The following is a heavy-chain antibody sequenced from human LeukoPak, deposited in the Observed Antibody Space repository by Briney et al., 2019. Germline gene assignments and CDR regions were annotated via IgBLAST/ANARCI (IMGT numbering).Heavy chain of an antibody. J-gene: IGHJ4*02. D-gene: IGHD5-24*01. V-gene: IGHV3-7*01. CDR3: ARSLEMATVLLGY. CDR2: IKQDGSEK. CDR1: GFTFRNYY. Sequence: PGGSLRLSCAASGFTFRNYYMSWVRQAPGKGLEWVANIKQDGSEKNYVDSVKGRFTISRDNANNLLYLQMNSLRVEDTAVYYCARSLEMATVLLGYWGQGTLVTVSS.